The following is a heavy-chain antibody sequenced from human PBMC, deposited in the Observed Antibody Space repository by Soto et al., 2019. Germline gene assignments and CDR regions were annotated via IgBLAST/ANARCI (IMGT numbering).Heavy chain of an antibody. Sequence: PGGSLSLSCAASGFTFRSYAMSRVSQATGKGLEWVSAISESGGSTYYADSVKGRFTISRDNSKNTLYLQMNSLRAEDTAVYYCAKDRPGTTAFDIWGRGILPTVSS. CDR1: GFTFRSYA. D-gene: IGHD1-1*01. V-gene: IGHV3-23*01. J-gene: IGHJ3*02. CDR3: AKDRPGTTAFDI. CDR2: ISESGGST.